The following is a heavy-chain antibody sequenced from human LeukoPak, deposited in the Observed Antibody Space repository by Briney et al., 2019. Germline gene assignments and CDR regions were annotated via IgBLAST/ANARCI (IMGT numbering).Heavy chain of an antibody. V-gene: IGHV4-59*12. J-gene: IGHJ3*02. CDR2: IYYSGST. CDR3: ARDSGQLVRTEAFDI. CDR1: GGSISSYY. Sequence: PSESLSLTCTVSGGSISSYYWSWIRQPPGKGLEWIGYIYYSGSTNYNPSLKSRVTISVDTSKNQFSLKLSSVTAADTAVYYCARDSGQLVRTEAFDIWGQGTMVTVSS. D-gene: IGHD6-6*01.